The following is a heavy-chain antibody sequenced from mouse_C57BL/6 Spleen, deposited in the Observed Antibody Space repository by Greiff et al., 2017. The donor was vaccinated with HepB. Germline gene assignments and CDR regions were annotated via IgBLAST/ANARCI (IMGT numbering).Heavy chain of an antibody. J-gene: IGHJ4*01. D-gene: IGHD1-1*01. CDR1: GYTFTDYN. Sequence: VQLQQSGPELVKPGASVKIPCKASGYTFTDYNMDWVKQSHGKSLEWIGDINPNNGGTIYNQKFKGKATLTVDKSSSTAYMELRSLTSEDTAVYYCARSGSSYVRYAMDYWGQGTSVTVSS. CDR2: INPNNGGT. CDR3: ARSGSSYVRYAMDY. V-gene: IGHV1-18*01.